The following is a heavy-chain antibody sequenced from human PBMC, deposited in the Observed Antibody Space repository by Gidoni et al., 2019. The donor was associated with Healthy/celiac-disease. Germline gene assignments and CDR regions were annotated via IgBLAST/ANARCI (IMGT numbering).Heavy chain of an antibody. CDR3: TRWVGSPYNWNDRYYMDV. Sequence: EVQLVESGGGLVQPGRSLRLSCTASGFTFGAYAMSWVRQAPGKGLEWVGFIRSKAYGGTTEYAASVKGRFTISRDDSKSIAYLQMNSLKTEDTAVYYCTRWVGSPYNWNDRYYMDVWGKGTTVTVSS. CDR2: IRSKAYGGTT. V-gene: IGHV3-49*04. J-gene: IGHJ6*03. D-gene: IGHD1-20*01. CDR1: GFTFGAYA.